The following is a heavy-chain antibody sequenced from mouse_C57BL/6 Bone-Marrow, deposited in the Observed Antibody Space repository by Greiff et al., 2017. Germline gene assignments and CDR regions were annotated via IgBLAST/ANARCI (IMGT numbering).Heavy chain of an antibody. CDR3: ARHGYYWYFDV. CDR2: ISSGGSYT. D-gene: IGHD2-2*01. V-gene: IGHV5-6*01. CDR1: GFTFSSYG. J-gene: IGHJ1*03. Sequence: EVKLVESGGDLVKPGGSLKLSCAASGFTFSSYGMSWVRQTPDQRLEWVATISSGGSYTYYPDSVKGRFTISRDNAKNTLYLQMSSLKSEDTAMYYCARHGYYWYFDVWGTGTTVTGSS.